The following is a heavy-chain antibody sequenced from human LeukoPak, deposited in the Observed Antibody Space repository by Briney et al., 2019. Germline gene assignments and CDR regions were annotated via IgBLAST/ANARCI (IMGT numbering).Heavy chain of an antibody. Sequence: GGSLRLSCAASGFTFSSYSMNWVRQAPGKGLEWVSSISSSSSYICYADSVKGRFTISRDNAKNSLYLQMNSLRAEDTAVYYCARDIGIAVAGRLPDYWGQGTLVTVSS. CDR2: ISSSSSYI. CDR3: ARDIGIAVAGRLPDY. V-gene: IGHV3-21*01. CDR1: GFTFSSYS. D-gene: IGHD6-19*01. J-gene: IGHJ4*02.